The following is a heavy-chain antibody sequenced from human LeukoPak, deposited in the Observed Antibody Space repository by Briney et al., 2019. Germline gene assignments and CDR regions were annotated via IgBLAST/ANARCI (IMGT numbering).Heavy chain of an antibody. Sequence: SETLSLTCSVSSDSTAGYYWGWIGQSPGRAPEWLAYVYRSGQSDYNSSLRGRVTVSLDRSKTQVSLSLRSLTAADTAVYYCASGKYFYDDSASINRASRTAFHIWAQGTMVVVSS. J-gene: IGHJ3*02. D-gene: IGHD3-3*01. CDR1: SDSTAGYY. V-gene: IGHV4-59*12. CDR2: VYRSGQS. CDR3: ASGKYFYDDSASINRASRTAFHI.